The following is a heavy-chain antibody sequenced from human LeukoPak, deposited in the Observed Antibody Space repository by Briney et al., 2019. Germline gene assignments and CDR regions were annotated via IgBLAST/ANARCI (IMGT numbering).Heavy chain of an antibody. V-gene: IGHV4-39*07. CDR1: GGSISSSSYY. D-gene: IGHD3-22*01. CDR3: AKSNYDSSGYYSYYYMDV. J-gene: IGHJ6*03. Sequence: NPSETLSLTCTVSGGSISSSSYYWGWIRQPPGKGLEWVGSIYYSGSTYYNPSLKSRVTISVDTSKNQFSLKLSSVTAADTAVYYCAKSNYDSSGYYSYYYMDVWGKGTTVTVSS. CDR2: IYYSGST.